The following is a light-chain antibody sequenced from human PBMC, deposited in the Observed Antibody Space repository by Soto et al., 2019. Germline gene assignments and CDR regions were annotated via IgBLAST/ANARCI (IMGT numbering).Light chain of an antibody. CDR2: NSN. J-gene: IGLJ2*01. CDR1: SSNIGRNT. CDR3: AAWDDSLNGVV. Sequence: QSLLTQPPSASGTPGQRVTISCSGSSSNIGRNTVNWYQQLPGTAPKLLIYNSNQRPSGVPDRFSGSKSGTSASLAISGLQSEDEADYYCAAWDDSLNGVVFGGGTKLTVL. V-gene: IGLV1-44*01.